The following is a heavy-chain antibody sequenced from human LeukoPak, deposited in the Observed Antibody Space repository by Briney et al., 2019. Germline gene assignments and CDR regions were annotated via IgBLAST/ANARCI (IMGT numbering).Heavy chain of an antibody. CDR2: ISLTGLT. J-gene: IGHJ4*02. CDR3: SREDGAFSPFGY. CDR1: GGSISNTNW. V-gene: IGHV4-4*02. Sequence: SGTLSLTCGVSGGSISNTNWWSWVRQPPGQGLEWIGEISLTGLTHYNPSLESRVTVSLDKSKNQLSLNLTSLTAADLAVYYCSREDGAFSPFGYWGQGTLVTVLS. D-gene: IGHD5-24*01.